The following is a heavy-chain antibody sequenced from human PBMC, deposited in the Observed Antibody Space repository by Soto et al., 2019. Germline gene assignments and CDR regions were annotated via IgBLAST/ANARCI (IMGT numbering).Heavy chain of an antibody. CDR3: ATLRPRIVLKVLPVPT. CDR2: VDHSGST. Sequence: QVYLHQSGPGLVTPSGTLSLTCAVSGDSISSTHWWTWVRQTPGKVLEWIGEVDHSGSTSYNPSLKSRVTISVDKSNNQFSLKLTSVTAADTAVYFCATLRPRIVLKVLPVPTWGQGTLVSVSS. D-gene: IGHD2-21*01. J-gene: IGHJ5*02. V-gene: IGHV4-4*02. CDR1: GDSISSTHW.